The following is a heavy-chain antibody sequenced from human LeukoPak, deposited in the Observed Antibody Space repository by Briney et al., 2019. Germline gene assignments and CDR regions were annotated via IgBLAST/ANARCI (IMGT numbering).Heavy chain of an antibody. CDR2: IYYDGSNT. CDR3: AKPRDIDSWAFDV. Sequence: PGRSLRLSCAASGFTFSNYGMHWVRQAPGKGLEWVALIYYDGSNTYYADSVKGRFTISRDNSKNTLNLQMNSLRTEDTAVYYCAKPRDIDSWAFDVWGQGTMVTVS. V-gene: IGHV3-30*18. CDR1: GFTFSNYG. D-gene: IGHD2-15*01. J-gene: IGHJ3*01.